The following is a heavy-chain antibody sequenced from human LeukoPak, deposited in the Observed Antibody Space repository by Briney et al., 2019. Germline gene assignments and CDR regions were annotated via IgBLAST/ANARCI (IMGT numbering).Heavy chain of an antibody. J-gene: IGHJ4*02. Sequence: GESLRISCKGSGYSFTTYWISWVRQMPGKGLEWMGMIDPSDSYTNYSPSFQGHVTISADNSISTVYLQWSSLKASDTAMYYCARHGGGNYYYFDYWGQGTLVTVSS. CDR3: ARHGGGNYYYFDY. V-gene: IGHV5-10-1*01. CDR1: GYSFTTYW. D-gene: IGHD1-26*01. CDR2: IDPSDSYT.